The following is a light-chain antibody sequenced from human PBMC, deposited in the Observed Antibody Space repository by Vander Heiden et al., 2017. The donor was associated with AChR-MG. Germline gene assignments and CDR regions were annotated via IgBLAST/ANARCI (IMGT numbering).Light chain of an antibody. CDR1: RDVNGW. V-gene: IGKV1-5*03. CDR2: KVS. Sequence: DTQLTQSPSTLSASVGDRVTITCRATRDVNGWLAWYQQKPGKAPKLLIYKVSNLESGVPSRFTGSGSGTEFTLTISSLQPDDVASYHCQQYNDHPYTFGQGTKLEIK. J-gene: IGKJ2*01. CDR3: QQYNDHPYT.